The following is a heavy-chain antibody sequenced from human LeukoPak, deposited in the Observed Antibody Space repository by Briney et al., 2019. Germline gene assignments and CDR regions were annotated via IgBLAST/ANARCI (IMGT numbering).Heavy chain of an antibody. Sequence: GGSLRLSCAATGFILSDYNMNWVRQAPGKGLEWVSFITISGTYITYADSVKGRFTISRDNAKNSLYLQMNSLRAEDTAVYYCARDLSATARAYDYWGQGTLVTVSS. CDR1: GFILSDYN. CDR2: ITISGTYI. J-gene: IGHJ4*02. D-gene: IGHD2-15*01. CDR3: ARDLSATARAYDY. V-gene: IGHV3-21*01.